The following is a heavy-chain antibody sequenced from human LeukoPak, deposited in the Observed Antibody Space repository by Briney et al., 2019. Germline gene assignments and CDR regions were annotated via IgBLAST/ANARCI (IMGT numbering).Heavy chain of an antibody. J-gene: IGHJ4*02. CDR3: AKDLRGYSGYDLMDY. D-gene: IGHD5-12*01. CDR1: GFTFSSYA. CDR2: ISGSGGST. Sequence: GGSLRLSCAASGFTFSSYAMSWVRQAPGKGLEWVSAISGSGGSTYYVDSVKGRFTISRDNSKNTLYLQMNSLRAEDTAVYYCAKDLRGYSGYDLMDYWGQGTLVTVSS. V-gene: IGHV3-23*01.